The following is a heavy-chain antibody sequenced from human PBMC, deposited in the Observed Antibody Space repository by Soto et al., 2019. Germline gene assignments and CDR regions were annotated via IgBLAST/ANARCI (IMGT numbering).Heavy chain of an antibody. CDR1: GFTVRSDF. V-gene: IGHV3-66*01. CDR3: ATRGE. CDR2: LHRDGNT. Sequence: EVQLVESGGGLVQPGGSLRLSCAASGFTVRSDFMSWVRQAPGKGLEWVSILHRDGNTYYASSVKGRFTISRDNSKNTLYLQMNSLRAEDTSVYYCATRGEWGQGTLVTVSS. D-gene: IGHD2-21*01. J-gene: IGHJ4*02.